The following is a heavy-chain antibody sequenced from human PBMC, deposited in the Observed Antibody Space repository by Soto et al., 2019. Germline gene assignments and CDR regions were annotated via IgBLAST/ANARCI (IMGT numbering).Heavy chain of an antibody. D-gene: IGHD2-2*01. Sequence: GESLKISCKGSGYSFTSYWISWVRQMPGKGLEWMGRIDPSDSYTNYSPSFQGHVTISADKSISTAYLQWSSLKASDTAMYYCARLGYCSSTSCYYFDYWGQGTLVTAPQ. CDR3: ARLGYCSSTSCYYFDY. CDR2: IDPSDSYT. J-gene: IGHJ4*02. CDR1: GYSFTSYW. V-gene: IGHV5-10-1*01.